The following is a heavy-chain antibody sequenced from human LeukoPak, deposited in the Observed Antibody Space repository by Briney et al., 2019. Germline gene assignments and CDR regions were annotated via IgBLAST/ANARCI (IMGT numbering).Heavy chain of an antibody. CDR1: GFTFSSFA. V-gene: IGHV3-23*01. J-gene: IGHJ3*01. CDR3: AKDRSCSGSSCNVGS. CDR2: ISGSGGST. Sequence: GGSLRLSCAASGFTFSSFAMSWVRQAPGKGLDWVSAISGSGGSTFYADSVKGRFTISRDNSKNTLFLQMNGLRAEGTAVYYCAKDRSCSGSSCNVGSWGQGTMVTVSS. D-gene: IGHD2-2*01.